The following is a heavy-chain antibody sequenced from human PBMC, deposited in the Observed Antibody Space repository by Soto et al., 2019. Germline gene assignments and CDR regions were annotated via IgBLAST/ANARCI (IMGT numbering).Heavy chain of an antibody. CDR3: TRDRPHAWLDP. CDR2: MNPNSGNT. J-gene: IGHJ5*02. D-gene: IGHD6-19*01. V-gene: IGHV1-8*01. CDR1: GYTFTSYD. Sequence: QVQLVQSGAEVKKPGASVKVSCKASGYTFTSYDINWVRQATGQGLEWMGWMNPNSGNTGYAQMFQGRLTLTRDTSTSTVYMEMRSLRSEDTAFYYCTRDRPHAWLDPWGQGTLVTVSS.